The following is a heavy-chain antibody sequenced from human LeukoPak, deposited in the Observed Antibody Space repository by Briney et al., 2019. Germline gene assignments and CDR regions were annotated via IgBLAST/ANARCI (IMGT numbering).Heavy chain of an antibody. Sequence: SVKVSCKASGGTFTSYAISWVRQAPGQGLEWMGGIIPSFGTANYAQKFQGRVTITADKSTSTAYMELSSLRSEDTAVYYCARSFGCSGGSCYSNWFDPWGQGTLVTVSS. D-gene: IGHD2-15*01. CDR2: IIPSFGTA. CDR3: ARSFGCSGGSCYSNWFDP. V-gene: IGHV1-69*06. CDR1: GGTFTSYA. J-gene: IGHJ5*02.